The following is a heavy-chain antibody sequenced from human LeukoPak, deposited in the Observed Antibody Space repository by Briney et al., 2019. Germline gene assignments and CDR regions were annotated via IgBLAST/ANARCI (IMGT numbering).Heavy chain of an antibody. CDR2: ISYDGGNK. V-gene: IGHV3-30-3*01. CDR1: GFTFSSYA. J-gene: IGHJ4*02. CDR3: ARDFHYYDSSGYYYPDY. D-gene: IGHD3-22*01. Sequence: GGSLRLSCAASGFTFSSYAMHWVRQAPGKGLEWVAVISYDGGNKYYADSVKGRFTISRDNSKNTLYLQMNSLRAEDTAVYYCARDFHYYDSSGYYYPDYWGQGTLVTVSS.